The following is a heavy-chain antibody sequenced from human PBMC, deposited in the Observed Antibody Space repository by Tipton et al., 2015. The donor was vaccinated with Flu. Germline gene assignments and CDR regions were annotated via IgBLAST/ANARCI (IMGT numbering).Heavy chain of an antibody. CDR3: ARDRGWPASLDY. V-gene: IGHV4-59*02. Sequence: TLSLTCTVSGGSVDYFYWNWIRQSPGKGLEWIGFSYYSGSTAYNPSLKSRVTISVDTSRNQFSLNLKSVTAADTAVYFCARDRGWPASLDYWGQGILATVSS. CDR2: SYYSGST. D-gene: IGHD3-10*01. CDR1: GGSVDYFY. J-gene: IGHJ4*01.